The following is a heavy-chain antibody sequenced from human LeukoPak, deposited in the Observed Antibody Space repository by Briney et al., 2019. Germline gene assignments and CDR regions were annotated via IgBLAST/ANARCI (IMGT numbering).Heavy chain of an antibody. J-gene: IGHJ4*02. CDR1: GFTFSNYA. CDR2: ISSSSSYI. CDR3: ARADATIFGVVILDY. D-gene: IGHD3-3*01. V-gene: IGHV3-21*01. Sequence: GGSLRLSCAASGFTFSNYAMSWVRQAPGKGLEWVSSISSSSSYIYYADSVKGRFTISRDNAKNSLYLQMNSLRAEDTAVYYCARADATIFGVVILDYWGQGTLVTVSS.